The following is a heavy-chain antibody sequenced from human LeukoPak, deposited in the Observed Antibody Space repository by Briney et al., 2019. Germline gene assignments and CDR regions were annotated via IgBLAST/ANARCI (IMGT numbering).Heavy chain of an antibody. CDR3: AREWQYQFDY. CDR1: GGSITNTNY. Sequence: SETLSLTCTVSGGSITNTNYWAWIRQPPGEGLEWIGSVYHSGITYYTPSLKSRVSISVDTSKNQFSLKVTSVTAADTAVYYCAREWQYQFDYWGQGSLVTVSS. CDR2: VYHSGIT. V-gene: IGHV4-39*07. J-gene: IGHJ4*02. D-gene: IGHD4-11*01.